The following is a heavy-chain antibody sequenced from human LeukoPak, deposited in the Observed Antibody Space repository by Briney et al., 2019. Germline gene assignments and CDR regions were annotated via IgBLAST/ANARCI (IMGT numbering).Heavy chain of an antibody. CDR2: IIPMLGIA. CDR3: ARGGDSSGYYQRSYFDY. J-gene: IGHJ4*02. Sequence: ASVKVSCKASGGTFSSYTISWVRQAPGQGLEWMGRIIPMLGIANYAQKFQGRVTITADKSTSTAYMELSSLRSEDTAVYYCARGGDSSGYYQRSYFDYWGQGTLVTVSS. CDR1: GGTFSSYT. D-gene: IGHD3-22*01. V-gene: IGHV1-69*02.